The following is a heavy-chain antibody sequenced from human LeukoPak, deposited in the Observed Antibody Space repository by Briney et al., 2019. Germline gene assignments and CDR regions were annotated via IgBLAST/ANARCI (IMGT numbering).Heavy chain of an antibody. CDR2: IYYSGST. V-gene: IGHV4-39*01. J-gene: IGHJ4*02. CDR3: ARLLRDYGDYTDY. Sequence: SETLSLTCTVSGGSISSSSYYWGWSRQPPGKGLEWIGSIYYSGSTYYNPSLKSRVTISVDTSKNQFSLKLSSVTAADTAVYYCARLLRDYGDYTDYWGQGTLVTVSS. CDR1: GGSISSSSYY. D-gene: IGHD4-17*01.